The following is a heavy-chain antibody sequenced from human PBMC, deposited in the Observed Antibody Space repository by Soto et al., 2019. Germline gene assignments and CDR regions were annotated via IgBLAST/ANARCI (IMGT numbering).Heavy chain of an antibody. CDR3: ARDTDNTDFWSGYGDY. J-gene: IGHJ4*02. CDR1: GFTFSSYS. Sequence: LRLSCAASGFTFSSYSMNWVRQAPGKGLEWVSSISSSSSYIYYADSVKGRFTISRDYSKNTLYLQMNNLRAEDTAVYYCARDTDNTDFWSGYGDYWGQGTLVTVSS. D-gene: IGHD3-3*01. CDR2: ISSSSSYI. V-gene: IGHV3-21*01.